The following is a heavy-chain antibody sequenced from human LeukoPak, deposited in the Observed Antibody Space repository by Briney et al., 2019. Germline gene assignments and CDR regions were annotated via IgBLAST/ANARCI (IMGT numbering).Heavy chain of an antibody. CDR3: GAAAGLSYYGMDV. J-gene: IGHJ6*02. V-gene: IGHV1-3*01. Sequence: ASVKVSCKASGYTFTSYDIDWVRQATGQGLEWMGWINAGNGNTKYSQKFQGRVTITRDTSASTAYMELSSLRSEDTAVYYCGAAAGLSYYGMDVWGQGTTVTVSS. CDR2: INAGNGNT. CDR1: GYTFTSYD. D-gene: IGHD6-13*01.